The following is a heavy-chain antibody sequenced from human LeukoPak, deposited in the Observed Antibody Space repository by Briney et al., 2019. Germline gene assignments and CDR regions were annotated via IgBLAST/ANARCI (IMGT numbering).Heavy chain of an antibody. CDR1: GGSISSYY. CDR2: IYYSGST. Sequence: SETLSLTCTVSGGSISSYYWSWLRQPPGKGLEWIGYIYYSGSTNYNPSLKSRVTISVDTSKNQFSLKLSSVTAADTAVYYCARHLRGMDVWGQGTTVTVSS. J-gene: IGHJ6*02. V-gene: IGHV4-59*08. CDR3: ARHLRGMDV.